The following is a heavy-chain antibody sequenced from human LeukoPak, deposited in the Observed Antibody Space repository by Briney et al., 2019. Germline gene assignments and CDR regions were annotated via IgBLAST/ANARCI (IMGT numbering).Heavy chain of an antibody. CDR3: ARDGGLRSKWVDYNWFDP. D-gene: IGHD4-17*01. J-gene: IGHJ5*02. V-gene: IGHV1-2*02. CDR1: GYTFTGYY. Sequence: ASVKVSCKASGYTFTGYYMHWVRQAPGQGLEWMGWINPNSGGTNYAQKFQGRVTMTRDTSISTAYMELSRLRSDDTAVYYCARDGGLRSKWVDYNWFDPWGQGTLVTVSS. CDR2: INPNSGGT.